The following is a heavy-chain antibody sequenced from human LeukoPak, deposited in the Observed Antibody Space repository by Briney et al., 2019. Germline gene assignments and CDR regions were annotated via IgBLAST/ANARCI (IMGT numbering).Heavy chain of an antibody. CDR2: IWYDGSNK. CDR1: GFTFSSYS. CDR3: ARSRGYTSAEPLGY. V-gene: IGHV3-33*01. D-gene: IGHD6-25*01. Sequence: AGGSLRLSCAASGFTFSSYSMHWVRQAPGKGLEWVALIWYDGSNKYYADSVKGRFTISRDSSRSTLYLQMNSLRAEDTAVYYCARSRGYTSAEPLGYWGQGTLVAVSS. J-gene: IGHJ4*02.